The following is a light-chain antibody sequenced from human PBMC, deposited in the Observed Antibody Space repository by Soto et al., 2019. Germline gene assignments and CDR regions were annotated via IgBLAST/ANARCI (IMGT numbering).Light chain of an antibody. CDR2: EVS. Sequence: QSALTQPPSASGSPGQSVTISCTGTNSDIGGYNYVSWYQHHPGKAPKLMIYEVSKRPSGVPDRFSGSKSGNTASLTVSGLQAEDEADYYCSSYAGSNNWVFGGGTKLPVL. J-gene: IGLJ3*02. CDR3: SSYAGSNNWV. CDR1: NSDIGGYNY. V-gene: IGLV2-8*01.